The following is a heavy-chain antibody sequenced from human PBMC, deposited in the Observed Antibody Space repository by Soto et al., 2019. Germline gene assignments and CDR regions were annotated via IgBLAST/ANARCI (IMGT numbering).Heavy chain of an antibody. Sequence: PSETLSLTCTVSEGTISNYSWSWIRQPPGKGLEWMGYMYYSGSTKYNPSLKSRVTISVGTSKNQFFLKLNSVTAADTAVYYCTRVAGYYGDYPLFDHWGHGTLVKVSS. D-gene: IGHD4-17*01. V-gene: IGHV4-59*01. CDR2: MYYSGST. CDR3: TRVAGYYGDYPLFDH. J-gene: IGHJ4*01. CDR1: EGTISNYS.